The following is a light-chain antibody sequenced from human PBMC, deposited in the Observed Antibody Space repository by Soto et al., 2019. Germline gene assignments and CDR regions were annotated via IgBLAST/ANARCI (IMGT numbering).Light chain of an antibody. CDR2: AAS. Sequence: DIQMTQSPSSLSASVGDRVTITCRASQSIRSYLNWYQQKQGKAPKVXIYAASSLQSGVPSGFSGSGSGTDCTRTISSLQPEDSETDDCRQHNTFPITFGQGTGLEIK. CDR3: RQHNTFPIT. J-gene: IGKJ5*01. CDR1: QSIRSY. V-gene: IGKV1-39*01.